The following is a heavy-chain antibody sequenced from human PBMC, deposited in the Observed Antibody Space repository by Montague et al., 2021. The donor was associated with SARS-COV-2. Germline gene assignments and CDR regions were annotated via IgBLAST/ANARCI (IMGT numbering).Heavy chain of an antibody. J-gene: IGHJ6*02. V-gene: IGHV4-39*01. CDR2: IYYSGST. D-gene: IGHD4-17*01. CDR1: GGSISSSSYY. CDR3: ARLMTTVSYYYGMDV. Sequence: SETLSLTGTVSGGSISSSSYYWGWIRQPPGKGLEWIGSIYYSGSTYYNPSLKSRVTISVDTSKNQFSLKLSSVTAADTAVYYCARLMTTVSYYYGMDVWGQGTTVTVSS.